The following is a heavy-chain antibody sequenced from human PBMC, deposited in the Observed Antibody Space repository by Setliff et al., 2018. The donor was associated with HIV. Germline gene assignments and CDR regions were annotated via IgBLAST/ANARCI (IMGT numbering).Heavy chain of an antibody. Sequence: PSETLSLTCAVSGGSISSNKWWSWVRQSPGKGLEWIGEISHSGSTNYNPSLRSRVTISVDTSSNQFSLKLSSVTAADTAVYYCARDYYDDSYYRPGIYYYYYMDVWGKGTTVTSP. CDR3: ARDYYDDSYYRPGIYYYYYMDV. V-gene: IGHV4-4*02. J-gene: IGHJ6*03. CDR2: ISHSGST. CDR1: GGSISSNKW. D-gene: IGHD3-10*01.